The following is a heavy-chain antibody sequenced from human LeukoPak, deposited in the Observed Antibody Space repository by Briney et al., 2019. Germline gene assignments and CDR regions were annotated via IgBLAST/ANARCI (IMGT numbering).Heavy chain of an antibody. V-gene: IGHV3-23*01. CDR1: GFTFSSYA. D-gene: IGHD2-2*01. J-gene: IGHJ4*02. CDR2: ILGLGGASRT. CDR3: AHGTTYQLDY. Sequence: GGSLRLSCAASGFTFSSYAMSWVRQAPGKGLEWVSGILGLGGASRTYYADSVKGRFTISRDNSKNTLYLQMNSLRAEDTAVYYCAHGTTYQLDYWGQGTLVTVSS.